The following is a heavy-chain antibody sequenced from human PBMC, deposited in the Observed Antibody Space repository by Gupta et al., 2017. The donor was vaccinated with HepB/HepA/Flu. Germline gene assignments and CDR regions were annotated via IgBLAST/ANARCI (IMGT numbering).Heavy chain of an antibody. CDR3: ARGYSGAFFLFDF. CDR2: INSSGGTT. Sequence: QVQLVQSGTEVKKPGASVKVSCKASGYAFIPYYMHWVRQAPGQGLEWMGIINSSGGTTTYAQKFQGRVTMTRDTSTNTVYMELSSLKSEDTAVYYCARGYSGAFFLFDFWGQGTLVTVSS. D-gene: IGHD1-26*01. V-gene: IGHV1-46*01. CDR1: GYAFIPYY. J-gene: IGHJ4*02.